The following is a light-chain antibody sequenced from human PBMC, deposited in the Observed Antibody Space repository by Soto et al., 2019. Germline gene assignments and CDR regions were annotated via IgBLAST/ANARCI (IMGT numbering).Light chain of an antibody. CDR3: SSYTGSSTYV. V-gene: IGLV2-14*03. J-gene: IGLJ1*01. CDR1: SNYVGGYNY. CDR2: DVS. Sequence: QSVLTQPASVSGSPGQSITISCTGTSNYVGGYNYVSWYQQHPGKAPKLMIYDVSNRPSGVSNRFSGSKSANTASLTISGLQTEDESDYYCSSYTGSSTYVFGTGTKVTVL.